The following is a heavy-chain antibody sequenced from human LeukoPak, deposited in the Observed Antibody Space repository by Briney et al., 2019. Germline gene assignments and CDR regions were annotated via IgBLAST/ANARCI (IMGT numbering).Heavy chain of an antibody. V-gene: IGHV3-23*01. CDR2: IVGRGSST. Sequence: PGASLRLSCAASGFIFSNYAMSWVRQAPGKGLEWVSAIVGRGSSTYYADSVKGRFTISRDNSKNTLYLQLNRLRAEDTAVYYCAKWGDYDILTGCYDSDYWGQGTLVTVSS. CDR3: AKWGDYDILTGCYDSDY. D-gene: IGHD3-9*01. CDR1: GFIFSNYA. J-gene: IGHJ4*02.